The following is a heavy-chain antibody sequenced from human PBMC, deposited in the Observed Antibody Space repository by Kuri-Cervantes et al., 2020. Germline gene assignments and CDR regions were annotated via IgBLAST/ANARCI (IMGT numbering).Heavy chain of an antibody. J-gene: IGHJ4*02. D-gene: IGHD3-10*01. CDR2: IWYYGSNK. V-gene: IGHV3-33*01. CDR1: GCTFSSFG. CDR3: ARGAFLPRGVIGY. Sequence: GESLKIPCAASGCTFSSFGMHWVRQAPGKGLEWVAVIWYYGSNKYYADSVKGRFPISRDNSKHTLYLQMHSQRAEETAVYYCARGAFLPRGVIGYWGQGTMVTVSS.